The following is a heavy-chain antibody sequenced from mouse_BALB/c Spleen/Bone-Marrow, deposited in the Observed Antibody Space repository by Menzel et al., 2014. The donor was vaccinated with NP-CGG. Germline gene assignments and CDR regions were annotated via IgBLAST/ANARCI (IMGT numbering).Heavy chain of an antibody. J-gene: IGHJ4*01. D-gene: IGHD2-3*01. CDR1: GFNFKDTF. V-gene: IGHV14-3*02. Sequence: EVQVVESGAELVKPGASVKLSCTASGFNFKDTFMNWGKQRPEQGLEWIGRIDPANDNTEYDPKFPGKATITTDTSSNTAYLQLNSLTAEDTAVYYCARWLVRMDYWGQGTSVTGSS. CDR3: ARWLVRMDY. CDR2: IDPANDNT.